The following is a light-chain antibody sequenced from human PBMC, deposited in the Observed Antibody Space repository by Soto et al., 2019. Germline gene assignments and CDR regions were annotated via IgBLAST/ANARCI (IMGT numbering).Light chain of an antibody. CDR2: TSS. V-gene: IGKV1-27*01. CDR1: QGISRN. Sequence: DIQMTQSPSSLSASVGDRVTITCRASQGISRNLAWYQQKPGKSPKLLIHTSSTLQSGVPSRFSGSGSGTDFTLTISSLQPEDFATYYCQKYGSVPFTFGPGTRVDLK. CDR3: QKYGSVPFT. J-gene: IGKJ3*01.